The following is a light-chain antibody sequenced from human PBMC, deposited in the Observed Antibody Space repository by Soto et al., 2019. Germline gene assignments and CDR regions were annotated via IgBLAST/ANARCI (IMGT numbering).Light chain of an antibody. V-gene: IGKV3-11*01. CDR2: DAS. CDR3: QQRSDGPPIT. J-gene: IGKJ5*01. CDR1: QSINTY. Sequence: EIVLTQSPGTLYLSPGKIATLSCRASQSINTYLAWFQQKPGQAPRLLIYDASNRATGIPARFSGSGSGTDFTLTISSVEPEDFAIYYCQQRSDGPPITFGQGTRLEIK.